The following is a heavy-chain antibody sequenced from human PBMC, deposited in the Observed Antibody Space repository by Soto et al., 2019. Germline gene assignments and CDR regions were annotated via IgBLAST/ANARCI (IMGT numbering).Heavy chain of an antibody. CDR2: IYHSGST. CDR3: ARVGYDSSGYLGGYFDY. CDR1: GGSISSSNW. Sequence: QVQLQESGPGLVKPSGTLSLACAVSGGSISSSNWWSWVRQPPGKGLEWIGEIYHSGSTNYNPSLKSRVTISVDKSKNQFSLKLSSVTAADTAVYYCARVGYDSSGYLGGYFDYWGQGTLVTVSS. V-gene: IGHV4-4*02. J-gene: IGHJ4*02. D-gene: IGHD3-22*01.